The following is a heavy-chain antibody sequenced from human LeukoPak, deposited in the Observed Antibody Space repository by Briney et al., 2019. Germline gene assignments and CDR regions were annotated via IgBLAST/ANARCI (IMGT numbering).Heavy chain of an antibody. V-gene: IGHV3-15*01. D-gene: IGHD3-10*01. CDR2: IKSKTDGGTT. J-gene: IGHJ4*02. Sequence: GVSLRLSCAASGFTFSNAWMSWVRQAPGKGLEWVGRIKSKTDGGTTDYAAPVKGRFTISRDDSKNTLYLQMNSLKTEDTAVYYCTTEEITMVRGVTFDYWGQGTLVTVSS. CDR1: GFTFSNAW. CDR3: TTEEITMVRGVTFDY.